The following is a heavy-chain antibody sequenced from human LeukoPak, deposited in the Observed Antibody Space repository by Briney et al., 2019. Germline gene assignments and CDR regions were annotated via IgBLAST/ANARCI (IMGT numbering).Heavy chain of an antibody. J-gene: IGHJ4*02. CDR2: MYYSGST. Sequence: SETLSLTCTVSGGSFSSSDHYWGWLRQPPGKGLEWIWTMYYSGSTYFNPSLKSRVTISIDTSKNQFSLKLSSVTAADTAIYYCAGSRGEARFDSWGQGTLVTVSS. V-gene: IGHV4-39*01. D-gene: IGHD3-10*01. CDR1: GGSFSSSDHY. CDR3: AGSRGEARFDS.